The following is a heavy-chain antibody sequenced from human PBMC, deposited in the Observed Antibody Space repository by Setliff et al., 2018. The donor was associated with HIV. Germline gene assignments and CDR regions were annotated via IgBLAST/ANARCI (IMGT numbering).Heavy chain of an antibody. CDR3: ARGQYCGGDCYSV. CDR1: GYTFTNYY. CDR2: INPNSGGT. D-gene: IGHD2-21*02. V-gene: IGHV1-2*02. J-gene: IGHJ4*02. Sequence: ASVKVSCKASGYTFTNYYMHWVRRAPGQGLEWMGWINPNSGGTNYAQKFQGRVTMTRDTSISTAYMELSRLRSDDTAVYYCARGQYCGGDCYSVWGQGTLVTVSS.